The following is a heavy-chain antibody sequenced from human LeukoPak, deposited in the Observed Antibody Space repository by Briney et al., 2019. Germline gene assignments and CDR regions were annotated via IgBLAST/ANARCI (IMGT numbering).Heavy chain of an antibody. CDR1: GFTFSTYA. CDR2: ISSGGAVT. CDR3: AKKGQAYYFDY. V-gene: IGHV3-23*01. D-gene: IGHD2-21*01. J-gene: IGHJ4*02. Sequence: GGSLRLSCPASGFTFSTYAMSWVGQAPGKGLEWVSAISSGGAVTYYADSVKGRFIVSRDNAKNTLYLHMNSLRAEDTAVYYCAKKGQAYYFDYWGQGTLVTVSS.